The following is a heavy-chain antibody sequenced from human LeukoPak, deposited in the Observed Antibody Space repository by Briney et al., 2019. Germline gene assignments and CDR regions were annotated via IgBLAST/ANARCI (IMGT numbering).Heavy chain of an antibody. CDR1: GFTFSRYW. D-gene: IGHD2-15*01. J-gene: IGHJ4*02. Sequence: GGPLRLSCAASGFTFSRYWINWVRQAPGKGLEWVASIKEDGSEKAYVDSVKGRVTISRDNAKNSLYMQMNSLTAQDTAIYYCVSCGTPTCIIRFDHWGQGTLVTVSS. CDR3: VSCGTPTCIIRFDH. CDR2: IKEDGSEK. V-gene: IGHV3-7*01.